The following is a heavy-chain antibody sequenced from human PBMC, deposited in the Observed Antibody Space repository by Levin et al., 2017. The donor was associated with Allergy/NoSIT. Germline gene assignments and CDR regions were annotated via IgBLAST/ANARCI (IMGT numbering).Heavy chain of an antibody. CDR1: GGSFSGYY. CDR2: INHSGST. D-gene: IGHD2-15*01. V-gene: IGHV4-34*01. Sequence: SETLSLTCAVYGGSFSGYYWSWIRQPPGKGLEWIGEINHSGSTNYNPSLKSRVTISVDTSKNQFSLKLSSVTAADTAVYYCARRRDIVVVVAATSFDIWGQGTMVTVSS. J-gene: IGHJ3*02. CDR3: ARRRDIVVVVAATSFDI.